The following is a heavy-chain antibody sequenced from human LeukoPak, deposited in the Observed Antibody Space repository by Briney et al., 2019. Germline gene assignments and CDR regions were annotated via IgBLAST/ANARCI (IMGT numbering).Heavy chain of an antibody. Sequence: PGKSLRLSCAASGFTFSNYAVHWVRQAPGKGLEWVADISYDGGKKYYADSVKGRFTISRDNSKNMLYLEMNSLNIDDTAVYYCAKALGYCSGGRCCSDWYFDTWGRGTLVTVSS. CDR3: AKALGYCSGGRCCSDWYFDT. CDR2: ISYDGGKK. J-gene: IGHJ2*01. CDR1: GFTFSNYA. D-gene: IGHD2-15*01. V-gene: IGHV3-30-3*01.